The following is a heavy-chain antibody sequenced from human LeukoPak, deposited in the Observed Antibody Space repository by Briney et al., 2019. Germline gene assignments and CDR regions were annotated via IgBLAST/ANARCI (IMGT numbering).Heavy chain of an antibody. Sequence: GGSLRLSCTAFEFIFSNYDVNWFRQAPGKGLEWISHKPRSGDTIYYSDSVKGRFAVSRDPAKNSVYLQMNRLREEDTVIYYGSSWLGDLVLSLWGQGTMVTVSS. J-gene: IGHJ3*01. CDR1: EFIFSNYD. D-gene: IGHD6-19*01. CDR3: SSWLGDLVLSL. V-gene: IGHV3-48*03. CDR2: KPRSGDTI.